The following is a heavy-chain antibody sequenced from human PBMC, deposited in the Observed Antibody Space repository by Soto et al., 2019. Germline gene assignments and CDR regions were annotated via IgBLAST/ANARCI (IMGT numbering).Heavy chain of an antibody. CDR3: AISPYSGGYYYAIDY. CDR2: INPSGGST. V-gene: IGHV1-46*01. Sequence: GASVKVSCKASGGTFSSYAISWVRQAPGQGLEWMGLINPSGGSTTYAQKFQGRVTMTRDTSTSTVYMDLSSLKSEDTAVYYCAISPYSGGYYYAIDYWGQGTQVTGSS. D-gene: IGHD3-22*01. J-gene: IGHJ4*02. CDR1: GGTFSSYA.